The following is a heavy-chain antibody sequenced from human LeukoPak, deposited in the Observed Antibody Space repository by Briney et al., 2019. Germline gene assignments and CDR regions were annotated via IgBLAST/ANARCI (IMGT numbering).Heavy chain of an antibody. CDR1: GYTFTGYY. CDR3: ARDLRGYSYEAK. CDR2: INPNSGGT. Sequence: ASVKVSCKASGYTFTGYYMHWVRQAPGQGLEWMGWINPNSGGTNYAQQFQGRVTMTRDTSISTAYMELSRLRSDDTAVYYCARDLRGYSYEAKWGQGTLVTVSS. J-gene: IGHJ4*02. V-gene: IGHV1-2*02. D-gene: IGHD5-18*01.